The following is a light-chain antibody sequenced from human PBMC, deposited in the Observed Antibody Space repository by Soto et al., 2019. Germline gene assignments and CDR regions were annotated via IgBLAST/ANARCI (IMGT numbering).Light chain of an antibody. CDR2: ATS. J-gene: IGKJ2*01. Sequence: DIQMTLSPSSLSASVGDRVTITCRASQSIERYLNWYQQKSGKAPKFLMYATSHLQSGVPSRFSGSGSGTEFTLTISGLQPEDFGSYYCQQTYTVPYTFGQGTKLEIE. CDR1: QSIERY. V-gene: IGKV1-39*01. CDR3: QQTYTVPYT.